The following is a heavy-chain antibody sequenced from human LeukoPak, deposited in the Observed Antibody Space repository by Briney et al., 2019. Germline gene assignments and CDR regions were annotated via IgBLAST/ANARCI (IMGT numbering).Heavy chain of an antibody. CDR2: INPNSGGT. CDR3: ARGGKKQWLVRGGVWFDP. J-gene: IGHJ5*02. V-gene: IGHV1-2*02. CDR1: GYTFTGYY. D-gene: IGHD6-19*01. Sequence: GASVKVSCKASGYTFTGYYMHWVRQAPGQGLEWMGWINPNSGGTNYAQKFQGRVTMTRDTSISTAYMELSSLRSEDTAVYYCARGGKKQWLVRGGVWFDPWGQGTLVTVSS.